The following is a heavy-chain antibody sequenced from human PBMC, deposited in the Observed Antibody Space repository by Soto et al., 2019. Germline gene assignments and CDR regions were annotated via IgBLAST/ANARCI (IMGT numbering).Heavy chain of an antibody. CDR3: ARLLTYCSGGSCYSLVFDY. CDR2: IYYSGST. V-gene: IGHV4-61*01. Sequence: ETLSLTCTVSGGSVSSGSYYWSWIRQPPGKGLEWIGYIYYSGSTNYNPSLKSRVTISVDTSKNQFSLKLSSVTAADTAVYYCARLLTYCSGGSCYSLVFDYWGQGTLVTVSS. CDR1: GGSVSSGSYY. J-gene: IGHJ4*02. D-gene: IGHD2-15*01.